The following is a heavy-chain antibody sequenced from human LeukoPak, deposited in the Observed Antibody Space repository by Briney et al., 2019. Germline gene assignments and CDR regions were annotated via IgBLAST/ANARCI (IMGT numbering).Heavy chain of an antibody. Sequence: SVKVSCKASGGTFSSYAISWVRQAPGQGLEWMGGIIPIFGTANYAQKFQGRVTITRNTSISTAYMELSSLRSEDTAVYYCARVAYGSGSSDYWGQGTLVTVSS. D-gene: IGHD3-10*01. CDR3: ARVAYGSGSSDY. CDR1: GGTFSSYA. CDR2: IIPIFGTA. J-gene: IGHJ4*02. V-gene: IGHV1-69*05.